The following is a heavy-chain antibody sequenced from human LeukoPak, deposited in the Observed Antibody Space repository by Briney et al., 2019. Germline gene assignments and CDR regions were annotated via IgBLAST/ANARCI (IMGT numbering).Heavy chain of an antibody. V-gene: IGHV1-69*13. D-gene: IGHD4-17*01. CDR2: IIPIFGTA. CDR3: ARDRLGFTVTTSFDY. Sequence: SVKVSCKASGGTFSSYAISWVRQAPGQGLEWMGGIIPIFGTANYAQKFQGRVTITADESTSTAYMELSSLRSEDTAVYYCARDRLGFTVTTSFDYWGQGTLVTVSS. CDR1: GGTFSSYA. J-gene: IGHJ4*02.